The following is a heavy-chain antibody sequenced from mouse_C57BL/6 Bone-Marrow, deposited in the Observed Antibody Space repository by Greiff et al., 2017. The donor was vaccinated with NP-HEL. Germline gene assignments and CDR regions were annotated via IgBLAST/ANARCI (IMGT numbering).Heavy chain of an antibody. J-gene: IGHJ2*01. CDR2: ISGGGGNT. CDR1: GFTFSSYT. D-gene: IGHD2-5*01. CDR3: ARQSYSNLDY. V-gene: IGHV5-9*01. Sequence: EVKLVESGGGLVKPGGSLKLSCAASGFTFSSYTMSWVRQTPEKRLEWVATISGGGGNTYYPDSVKGRFTISRDNAKNPLYLQMSSLRSEDTALYYCARQSYSNLDYWGQGTTLTVSS.